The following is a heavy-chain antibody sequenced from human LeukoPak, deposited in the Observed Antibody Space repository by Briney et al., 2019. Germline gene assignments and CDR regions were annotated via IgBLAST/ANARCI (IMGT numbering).Heavy chain of an antibody. CDR2: INAINPNSDDI. Sequence: ASVTVSCKTSGYTFTAYYMHWVRQAPGQGLEWMGWINAINPNSDDIHYAQKFRGRVTMTRDTSISTAYVELSSLRADDTAVYYCARGGYNSSLYDFWGQGTLVTVSS. J-gene: IGHJ4*02. CDR3: ARGGYNSSLYDF. D-gene: IGHD6-13*01. CDR1: GYTFTAYY. V-gene: IGHV1-2*02.